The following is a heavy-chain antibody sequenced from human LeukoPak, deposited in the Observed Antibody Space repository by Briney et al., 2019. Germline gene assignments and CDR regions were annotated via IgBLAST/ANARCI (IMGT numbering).Heavy chain of an antibody. V-gene: IGHV3-30*18. CDR2: ISYDGSNK. D-gene: IGHD1-26*01. CDR3: AKDRTVGASYWYFDL. CDR1: GFTFSSYG. Sequence: PGGSLRLSCAASGFTFSSYGMHWVRQAPGKGLEWVAVISYDGSNKFYADFVKGRFTISRDSSKNTLFLQMNTLRAEDTAIYYCAKDRTVGASYWYFDLWGRGTLVTVSS. J-gene: IGHJ2*01.